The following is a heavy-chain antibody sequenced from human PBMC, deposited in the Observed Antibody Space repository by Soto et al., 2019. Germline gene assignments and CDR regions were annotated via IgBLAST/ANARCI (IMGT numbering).Heavy chain of an antibody. CDR1: GGSISSSSYY. Sequence: SETLSLTCTVSGGSISSSSYYWGWIRQPPGKGLEWIGSIYYSGSTYYNPSLKSRVTISVDTSKNQFSLKLSSVTAADTAVYYCATGGNANFDYWGQGTLVTVSS. J-gene: IGHJ4*02. V-gene: IGHV4-39*01. D-gene: IGHD2-15*01. CDR2: IYYSGST. CDR3: ATGGNANFDY.